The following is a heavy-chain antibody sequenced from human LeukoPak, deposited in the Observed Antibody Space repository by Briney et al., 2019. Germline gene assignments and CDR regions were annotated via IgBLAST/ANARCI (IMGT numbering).Heavy chain of an antibody. D-gene: IGHD3-10*01. V-gene: IGHV1-18*01. Sequence: GASVKVSCKASGYTFTSYGISWVRQAPGQGLEWMGWISAYNGNTNYAQKLQGRVTMTTDTSTSTAYMELRSLRSDDTAVYYCARDGEGSVLWFGESEEYNWFDPWGQGTLVTVSS. CDR2: ISAYNGNT. CDR1: GYTFTSYG. J-gene: IGHJ5*02. CDR3: ARDGEGSVLWFGESEEYNWFDP.